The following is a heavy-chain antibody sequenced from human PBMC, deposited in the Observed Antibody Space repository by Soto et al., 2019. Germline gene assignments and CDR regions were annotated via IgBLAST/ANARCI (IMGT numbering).Heavy chain of an antibody. D-gene: IGHD2-2*01. CDR2: ISSDGGSQ. CDR1: GFTFGDYT. Sequence: PGGSLRLSCAASGFTFGDYTMHWVRQAPGKVLEWVSLISSDGGSQYYADSVKGRFTISRDNSKNSLYLQMNSLRTEDTALYYCAKDITSESTGVDVWGQGTTVTVSS. CDR3: AKDITSESTGVDV. J-gene: IGHJ6*02. V-gene: IGHV3-43*01.